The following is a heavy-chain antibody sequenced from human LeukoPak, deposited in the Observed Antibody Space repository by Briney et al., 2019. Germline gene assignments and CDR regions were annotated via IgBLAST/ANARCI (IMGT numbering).Heavy chain of an antibody. Sequence: PGGSLRLSCAASGFTFSSYSMNWIRQAPGRGLEWVSSISSSTSYIYYADSVNGRFTISKDNAKNSLYLQMDSLRAEDTAVYYCARAGGSTVSHSDYWGQGTLVTVSS. V-gene: IGHV3-21*01. J-gene: IGHJ4*02. CDR2: ISSSTSYI. CDR3: ARAGGSTVSHSDY. CDR1: GFTFSSYS. D-gene: IGHD4-17*01.